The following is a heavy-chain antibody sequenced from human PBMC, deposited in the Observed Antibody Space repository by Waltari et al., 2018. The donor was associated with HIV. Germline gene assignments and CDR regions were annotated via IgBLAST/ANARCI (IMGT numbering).Heavy chain of an antibody. CDR1: GYSISSGYY. V-gene: IGHV4-38-2*02. CDR3: ARGGRQGRGHGMDV. J-gene: IGHJ6*02. CDR2: IYHSGST. Sequence: QVQLQESGPGLVKPSETLSLTCTVSGYSISSGYYWGWIRQPPGKGLEWIGSIYHSGSTYYNPSLKSRVTISVDTSKNQFSLKLSSVTAADTAVYYCARGGRQGRGHGMDVWGQGTTVTVSS. D-gene: IGHD1-26*01.